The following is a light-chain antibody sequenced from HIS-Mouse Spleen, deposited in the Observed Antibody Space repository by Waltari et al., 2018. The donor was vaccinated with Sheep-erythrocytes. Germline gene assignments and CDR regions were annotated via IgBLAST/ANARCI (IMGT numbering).Light chain of an antibody. V-gene: IGLV2-11*01. Sequence: QSALTQPRSVSGSPGQSVTISCTGTSSDVGGFNVVPWYQQHPGKTPKLMIYDVSKRPSGVPDRFSGSKSGNTASLTISGLQAEDEADYYCCSYAGSYNHVFATGTKVTVL. CDR2: DVS. CDR1: SSDVGGFNV. J-gene: IGLJ1*01. CDR3: CSYAGSYNHV.